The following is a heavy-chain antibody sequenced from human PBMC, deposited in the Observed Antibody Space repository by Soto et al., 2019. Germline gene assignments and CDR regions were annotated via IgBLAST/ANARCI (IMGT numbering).Heavy chain of an antibody. D-gene: IGHD3-16*02. CDR1: GGSISSGGYY. Sequence: SGTLSLTCTVSGGSISSGGYYWSWIRQHPGKGLEWIGYIYYSGSTYYKPSLKSRVTISVDTSKKQFSLKLSSVTAADPAVYYCERVGFRGVICWFDPWGQGTLVTVS. J-gene: IGHJ5*02. V-gene: IGHV4-31*03. CDR3: ERVGFRGVICWFDP. CDR2: IYYSGST.